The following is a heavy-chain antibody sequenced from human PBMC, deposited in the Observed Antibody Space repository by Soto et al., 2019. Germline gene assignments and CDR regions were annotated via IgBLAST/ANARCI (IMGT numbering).Heavy chain of an antibody. V-gene: IGHV3-33*01. CDR3: ARDQTDSGGYSDS. D-gene: IGHD2-15*01. J-gene: IGHJ4*02. Sequence: GLSLRLSCEASGFPFSSFGIHWVLQAPGKGLEWLAIIWNDGSNEYYADSVKGRFTISRDNSKNTVYLQVSNLRAEDTAVYFCARDQTDSGGYSDSWGQGTLVTVSS. CDR2: IWNDGSNE. CDR1: GFPFSSFG.